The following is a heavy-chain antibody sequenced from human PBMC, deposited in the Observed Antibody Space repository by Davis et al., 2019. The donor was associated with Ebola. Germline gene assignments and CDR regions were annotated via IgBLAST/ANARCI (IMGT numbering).Heavy chain of an antibody. V-gene: IGHV4-34*01. CDR3: ARGRDCSSTSCYIFRVTYFDY. CDR2: IYYSGST. Sequence: MPSETLSLTCAVYGGSFSGYYWSWIRQPPGKGLEWIGSIYYSGSTYYNPSLKSRVTISVDTSKNQFSLKLSSVTAADTAVYYCARGRDCSSTSCYIFRVTYFDYWGQGTLVTVSS. CDR1: GGSFSGYY. D-gene: IGHD2-2*02. J-gene: IGHJ4*02.